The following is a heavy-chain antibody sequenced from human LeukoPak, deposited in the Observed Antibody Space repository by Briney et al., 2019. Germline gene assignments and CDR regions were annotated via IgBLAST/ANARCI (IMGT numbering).Heavy chain of an antibody. CDR3: ARDSEGIVVVPAAIPSRYNYFDY. CDR1: GYTFTIYG. D-gene: IGHD2-2*02. CDR2: ISAYNGNT. Sequence: ASVKVSCKASGYTFTIYGISWVRQAPGQGLEWMGWISAYNGNTHYAQKLQGRVTMTTDTSTSTAYMELRSLRSDDTAVYYCARDSEGIVVVPAAIPSRYNYFDYWGQGTLVTVSS. V-gene: IGHV1-18*01. J-gene: IGHJ4*02.